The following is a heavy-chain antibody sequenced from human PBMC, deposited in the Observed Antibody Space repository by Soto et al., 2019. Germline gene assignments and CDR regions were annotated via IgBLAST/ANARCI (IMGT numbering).Heavy chain of an antibody. Sequence: EVPLVESGGGLVQPGGSLRLSCVVSGFSVSNNYMSWFRQAPGMRLDWVSVIYADGTTYYVDSVKGRFTISRHNSRNTLYLQMDSLRTEDTAVYYCARGGGPFINSVTNPFDYWGQGPLVTVSS. V-gene: IGHV3-53*04. CDR1: GFSVSNNY. J-gene: IGHJ4*02. CDR2: IYADGTT. CDR3: ARGGGPFINSVTNPFDY. D-gene: IGHD4-17*01.